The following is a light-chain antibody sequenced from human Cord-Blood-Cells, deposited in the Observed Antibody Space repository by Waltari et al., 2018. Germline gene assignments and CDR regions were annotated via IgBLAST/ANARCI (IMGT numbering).Light chain of an antibody. CDR3: QKYNSAPQT. V-gene: IGKV1-27*01. Sequence: DLQMTQSPSSLSASVGDRVTLTCRASQVISNYLAWYQQKPGKVPKLLIYAASTLQSGVPSRFSGSGSGTDFTLTISSLQPEDVATYYCQKYNSAPQTFGQGTKVEIK. CDR1: QVISNY. CDR2: AAS. J-gene: IGKJ1*01.